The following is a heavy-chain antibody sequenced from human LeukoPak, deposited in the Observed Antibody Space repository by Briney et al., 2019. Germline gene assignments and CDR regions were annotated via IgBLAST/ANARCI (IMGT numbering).Heavy chain of an antibody. CDR1: GYTFTSYG. J-gene: IGHJ5*02. CDR2: ISAYNGNT. V-gene: IGHV1-18*01. D-gene: IGHD6-13*01. CDR3: ASSPGIAAAGNNWFDP. Sequence: ASVKVSCKASGYTFTSYGISWVRQAPGQGREWRGWISAYNGNTKYAQKLQGRVTMTPDTSTSTAYMELRSLRSDDTAVYYCASSPGIAAAGNNWFDPWGQGTLVTVSS.